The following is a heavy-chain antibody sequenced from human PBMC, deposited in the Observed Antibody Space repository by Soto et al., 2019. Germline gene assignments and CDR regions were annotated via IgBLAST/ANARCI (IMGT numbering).Heavy chain of an antibody. CDR1: GFTFSGSA. Sequence: GGSLRLSCAASGFTFSGSAMTWVRQAPGKWLEYVSSITSSGSELFHAASVKGRFTMSRDNSKNMLYLQMNSLRAEDTAVYYCSKEGYDSAWYFDSWGQGALVTVSS. CDR2: ITSSGSEL. V-gene: IGHV3-23*01. CDR3: SKEGYDSAWYFDS. J-gene: IGHJ4*02. D-gene: IGHD6-19*01.